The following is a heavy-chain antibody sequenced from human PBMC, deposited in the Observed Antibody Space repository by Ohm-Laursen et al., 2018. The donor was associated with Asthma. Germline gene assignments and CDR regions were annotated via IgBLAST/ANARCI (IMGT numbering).Heavy chain of an antibody. V-gene: IGHV3-23*01. J-gene: IGHJ4*02. Sequence: GSLRLSRAASGFTFSNYAMSWVRQAPGQGLEWVSAISGAGGSTDYADSVKGRFTLSRDNSKNTLYLEMNSLRAEDTALYYCAKDRDIVASPFDYWGQGTLVTVSS. CDR3: AKDRDIVASPFDY. D-gene: IGHD5-12*01. CDR1: GFTFSNYA. CDR2: ISGAGGST.